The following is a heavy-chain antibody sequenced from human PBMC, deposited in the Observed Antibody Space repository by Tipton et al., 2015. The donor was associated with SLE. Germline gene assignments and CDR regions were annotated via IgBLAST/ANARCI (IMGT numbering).Heavy chain of an antibody. D-gene: IGHD3-22*01. J-gene: IGHJ4*02. CDR1: GGSFSGYY. Sequence: TLSLTCAVYGGSFSGYYWGWIRQPPGKGLEWIGSIYHSGSTYYNPSLKSRVTISVDTSKNQFSLKLSSVTAADTAVYYCARGMIVVVSFDYWGQGTLVTVSS. CDR3: ARGMIVVVSFDY. CDR2: IYHSGST. V-gene: IGHV4-38-2*01.